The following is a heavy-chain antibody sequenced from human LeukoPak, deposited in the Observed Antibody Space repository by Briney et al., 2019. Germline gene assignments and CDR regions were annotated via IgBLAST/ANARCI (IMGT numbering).Heavy chain of an antibody. J-gene: IGHJ6*02. CDR2: LSASGGTT. CDR1: GFSFSSYA. Sequence: GGSLRLSCAASGFSFSSYAMTWVRQAPGKGLEWVSALSASGGTTYYADSVKGRFTTSRDNSKNTLYLQMNSLRAEDTAVYYCARDKSADYYYYYGMDVWGQGTTVTVSS. V-gene: IGHV3-23*01. CDR3: ARDKSADYYYYYGMDV.